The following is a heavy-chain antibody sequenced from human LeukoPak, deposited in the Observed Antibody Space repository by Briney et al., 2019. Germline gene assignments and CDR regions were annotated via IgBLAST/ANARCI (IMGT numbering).Heavy chain of an antibody. J-gene: IGHJ3*02. CDR1: GFTFSSYA. Sequence: GGSLRLSCAASGFTFSSYAMSWVRQAPGKGLEWVSVIYSGGSTYYADSVKGRFTISRDNSKNTLYLQMNSLRAEDTAVYYCAREGGDAFDIWGQGTMVTVSS. V-gene: IGHV3-53*01. CDR3: AREGGDAFDI. CDR2: IYSGGST. D-gene: IGHD3-16*01.